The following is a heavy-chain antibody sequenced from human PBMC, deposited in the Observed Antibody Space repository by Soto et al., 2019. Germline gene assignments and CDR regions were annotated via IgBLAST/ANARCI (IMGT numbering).Heavy chain of an antibody. D-gene: IGHD3-10*01. Sequence: LRLSCAASGFTFSSYGMHWVRQAPGKGLEWVAVISYDGSNKYYADSVKGRFTISRDNSKNTLYLQMNSLRAEDTAVYYCAKDLKLWFGELLPDYRGQGTLVPVSS. J-gene: IGHJ4*02. CDR1: GFTFSSYG. V-gene: IGHV3-30*18. CDR3: AKDLKLWFGELLPDY. CDR2: ISYDGSNK.